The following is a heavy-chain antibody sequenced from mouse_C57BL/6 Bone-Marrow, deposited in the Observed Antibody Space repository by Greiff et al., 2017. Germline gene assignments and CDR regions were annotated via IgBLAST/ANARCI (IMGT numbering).Heavy chain of an antibody. CDR3: TRGPDFDY. CDR1: GFTFSSYA. V-gene: IGHV5-4*01. J-gene: IGHJ2*01. CDR2: ISDGGSYT. Sequence: EVQVVESGGGLVKPGGSLKLSCAASGFTFSSYAMSWVRQTPEKRLEWVGTISDGGSYTYYPDNVKGRFTISRDNAKNNPYLQISHLKSEDTAMYYCTRGPDFDYWGQGTTLTVAS.